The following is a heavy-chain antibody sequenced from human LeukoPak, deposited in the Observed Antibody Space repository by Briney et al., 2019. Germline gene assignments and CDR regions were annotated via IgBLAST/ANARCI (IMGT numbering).Heavy chain of an antibody. Sequence: SETLSLTCTVSGGSISSYYWSWIRQPAGKGLEWVGRIHGSGSTNYNPSLKSRVTMSIDTSKNQFSLKLTSVTAADTAVYYCARSIYDFWSGYHDAFDIWGQGTMVTVSS. CDR2: IHGSGST. CDR3: ARSIYDFWSGYHDAFDI. J-gene: IGHJ3*02. CDR1: GGSISSYY. D-gene: IGHD3-3*01. V-gene: IGHV4-4*07.